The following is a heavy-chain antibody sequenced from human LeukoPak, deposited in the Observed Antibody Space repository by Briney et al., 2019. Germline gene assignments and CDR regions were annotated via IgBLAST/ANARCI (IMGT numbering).Heavy chain of an antibody. D-gene: IGHD2-21*01. CDR3: ARDKRGYSFDY. V-gene: IGHV4-4*07. J-gene: IGHJ4*02. CDR2: FYTSGST. Sequence: SETLSLTCTVSGGSISSYYWSWIRQPAGKGLEWIGRFYTSGSTNFNPSLKGRVTMSVDTSKNQFSLKLSSVTAADTAVYYCARDKRGYSFDYWGLGTLVTVSS. CDR1: GGSISSYY.